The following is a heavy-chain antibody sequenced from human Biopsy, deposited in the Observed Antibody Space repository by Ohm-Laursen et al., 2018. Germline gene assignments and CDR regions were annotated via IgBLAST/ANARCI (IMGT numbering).Heavy chain of an antibody. Sequence: SLRLSCAASGFTFSSYSMNWVRQAPGKGLEWVSFISSGSSPIYYADSVKGRFTISRDNAKNSLYLQMNSLRAEDTALYYCAKGQAPDGYNYAFDIWGQGTMLTVSS. V-gene: IGHV3-48*04. J-gene: IGHJ3*02. CDR1: GFTFSSYS. CDR3: AKGQAPDGYNYAFDI. CDR2: ISSGSSPI. D-gene: IGHD5-24*01.